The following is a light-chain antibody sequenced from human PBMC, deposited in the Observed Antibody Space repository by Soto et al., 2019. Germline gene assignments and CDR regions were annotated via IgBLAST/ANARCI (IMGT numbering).Light chain of an antibody. Sequence: EIVVTQSPGTLSLSPGERATLSCRASQSVSSSYLAWYQQKPGQAPRLLSYGASSRATGIPDRFSGSGSGTDFTLTISRLEPEDFAVYYCQQYGSSPVAFGQGTKVEIK. CDR2: GAS. CDR1: QSVSSSY. V-gene: IGKV3-20*01. J-gene: IGKJ1*01. CDR3: QQYGSSPVA.